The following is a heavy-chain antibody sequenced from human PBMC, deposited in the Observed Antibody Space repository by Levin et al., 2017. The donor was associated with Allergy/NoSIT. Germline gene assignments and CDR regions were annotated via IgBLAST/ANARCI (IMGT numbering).Heavy chain of an antibody. CDR2: IYPGDSDT. J-gene: IGHJ3*02. V-gene: IGHV5-51*01. CDR3: ARLSQRRILGIRVVVPAAMRGAFDI. CDR1: GYSFTSYW. D-gene: IGHD2-2*01. Sequence: GESLKISCKGSGYSFTSYWIGWVRQMPGKGLEWMGIIYPGDSDTRYSPSFQGQVTISADKSISTAYLQWSSLKASDTAMYYCARLSQRRILGIRVVVPAAMRGAFDIWGQGTMVTVSS.